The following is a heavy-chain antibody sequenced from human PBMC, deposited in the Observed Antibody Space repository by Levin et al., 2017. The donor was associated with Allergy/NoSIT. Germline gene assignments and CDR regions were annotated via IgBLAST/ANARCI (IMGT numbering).Heavy chain of an antibody. V-gene: IGHV4-39*01. CDR1: GGSISSASYY. CDR2: IDYSGNT. CDR3: ATLLSYTYGPDDAFDI. Sequence: PSETLSLTCTVSGGSISSASYYWGWIRQPPGKGLEWIGNIDYSGNTYYNPSLKNRVTISVDTSKNQVSLKLSSVTAADTAVSYCATLLSYTYGPDDAFDIWGQGTMVTVSS. J-gene: IGHJ3*02. D-gene: IGHD5-18*01.